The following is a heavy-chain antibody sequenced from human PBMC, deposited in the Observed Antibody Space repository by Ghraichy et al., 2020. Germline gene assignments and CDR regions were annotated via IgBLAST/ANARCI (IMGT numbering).Heavy chain of an antibody. CDR2: ISGSGGST. Sequence: GGSLRLSCAASGFTFGSYAMIWVRQAPGKGLEWVSGISGSGGSTYYADSVKGRFTISRDNSKATLYLHRDSRRAEDTAIYYCANGPIPPYSSSWTTNDYWGQGTLVTVSS. CDR1: GFTFGSYA. V-gene: IGHV3-23*01. CDR3: ANGPIPPYSSSWTTNDY. J-gene: IGHJ4*02. D-gene: IGHD6-13*01.